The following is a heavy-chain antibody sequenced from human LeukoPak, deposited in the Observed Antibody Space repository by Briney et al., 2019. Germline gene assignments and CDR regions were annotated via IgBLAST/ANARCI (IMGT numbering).Heavy chain of an antibody. CDR3: ARVGTTYYDFWSGYPDTYFDY. J-gene: IGHJ4*02. CDR2: IYHSGST. D-gene: IGHD3-3*01. Sequence: PSETLSLTCTVSGGSISSSNWWSWVRQPPGKGLEWIGEIYHSGSTNYNPSLKSRVTISVDKSKNQFSLKLSSVTAADTAVYYCARVGTTYYDFWSGYPDTYFDYWGQGTLVTVSS. V-gene: IGHV4-4*02. CDR1: GGSISSSNW.